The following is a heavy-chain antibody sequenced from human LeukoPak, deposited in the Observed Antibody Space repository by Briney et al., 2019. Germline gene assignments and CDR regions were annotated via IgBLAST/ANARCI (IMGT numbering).Heavy chain of an antibody. D-gene: IGHD6-13*01. Sequence: ASVKVSCKASGYAFTSYVINWVRQAPGQGLEWMGWISPYNGNTNYAQKLQGTVTMTTDTSTSTAYMELRSLRSDDTAVYYCARDRASGIVDYWGQGTLVTVSS. CDR1: GYAFTSYV. V-gene: IGHV1-18*01. CDR3: ARDRASGIVDY. CDR2: ISPYNGNT. J-gene: IGHJ4*02.